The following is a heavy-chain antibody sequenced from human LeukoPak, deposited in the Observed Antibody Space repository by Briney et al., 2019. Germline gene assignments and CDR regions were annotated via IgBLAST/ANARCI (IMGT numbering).Heavy chain of an antibody. CDR1: GYTFTSNY. J-gene: IGHJ4*02. V-gene: IGHV1-46*01. CDR2: IYPRDGST. CDR3: ARDSKGYYFDY. Sequence: ASVKVTCKASGYTFTSNYIHWVRQAPGQGLEWMGMIYPRDGSTSYAQKFQGRVTVTRDTSTSTVHMELSGLRSEDTAVYYCARDSKGYYFDYWGQGTLVTVSS.